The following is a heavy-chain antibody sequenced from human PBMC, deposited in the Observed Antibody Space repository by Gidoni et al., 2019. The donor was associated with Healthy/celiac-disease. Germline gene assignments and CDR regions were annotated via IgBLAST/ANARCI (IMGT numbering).Heavy chain of an antibody. D-gene: IGHD2-15*01. J-gene: IGHJ4*02. CDR1: GFTFSSYS. CDR3: ARDPIVVVVAATHTDY. Sequence: EVQLVESGGGLVKPGGSLRLSCAASGFTFSSYSMNWVRQAPGKGLEWVSSISSSRSYIYYADSVKGRFTISRDNAKNSLYLQMNSLRAEDTAVYYCARDPIVVVVAATHTDYWGQGTLVTVSS. CDR2: ISSSRSYI. V-gene: IGHV3-21*01.